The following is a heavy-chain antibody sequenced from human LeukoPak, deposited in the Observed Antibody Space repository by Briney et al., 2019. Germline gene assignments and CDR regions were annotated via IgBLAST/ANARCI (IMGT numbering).Heavy chain of an antibody. CDR3: AREIIAAAGTVYYYGMDV. Sequence: ASVKVSCKASGYTFTSYGISRVRQAPGQGLEWMGWISAYNGNTNYAQKLQGRVTMTTDTSTSTAYMELRSLRSDDTAAYYCAREIIAAAGTVYYYGMDVWGQGTTVTVSS. D-gene: IGHD6-13*01. V-gene: IGHV1-18*01. CDR1: GYTFTSYG. J-gene: IGHJ6*02. CDR2: ISAYNGNT.